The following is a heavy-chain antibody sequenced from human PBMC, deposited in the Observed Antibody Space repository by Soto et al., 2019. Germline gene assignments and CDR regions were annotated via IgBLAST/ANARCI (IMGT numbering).Heavy chain of an antibody. CDR2: IYYSGST. D-gene: IGHD3-22*01. V-gene: IGHV4-59*08. CDR3: ARHYYDSSGYPHPYDY. J-gene: IGHJ4*02. CDR1: GGSISSYY. Sequence: SETLSLTCTVSGGSISSYYWSWIRQPPGKGLEWIGYIYYSGSTNYNPSLKSRVTISVDTSKNQFSLKLSSVTAADTAVYYCARHYYDSSGYPHPYDYWGQGTLVTVSS.